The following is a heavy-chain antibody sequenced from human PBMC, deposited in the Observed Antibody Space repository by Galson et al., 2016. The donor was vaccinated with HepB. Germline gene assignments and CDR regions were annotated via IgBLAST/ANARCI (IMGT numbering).Heavy chain of an antibody. V-gene: IGHV1-46*01. J-gene: IGHJ4*01. Sequence: SVKVSCKASGYTFTTYALHWVRQAPGQGLEWMGIIDPSGGSTKSAQKFQGRLSMTRDTSTSTVYMDLSGLTFEDTAVYYCVGWTTTRGHWGQGTLVTVSS. CDR3: VGWTTTRGH. CDR1: GYTFTTYA. CDR2: IDPSGGST. D-gene: IGHD1-1*01.